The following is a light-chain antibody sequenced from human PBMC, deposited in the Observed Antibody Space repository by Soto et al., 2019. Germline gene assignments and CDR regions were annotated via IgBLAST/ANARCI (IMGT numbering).Light chain of an antibody. V-gene: IGKV4-1*01. CDR1: QSVLSSSDNKNY. Sequence: DIVMTQSPDSLAVSLGERATINCKSSQSVLSSSDNKNYLAWFQQKPGQPPRPLIYWASTRESGVPDRFSGSGSGTDFTLPISSLQAEDVAVYYCQQYYNSPITFGGGTKVEI. CDR2: WAS. CDR3: QQYYNSPIT. J-gene: IGKJ4*01.